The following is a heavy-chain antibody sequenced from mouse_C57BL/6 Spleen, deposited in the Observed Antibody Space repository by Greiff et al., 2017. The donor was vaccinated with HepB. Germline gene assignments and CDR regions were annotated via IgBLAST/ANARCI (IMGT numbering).Heavy chain of an antibody. CDR3: TTGSSYYYGSSYVAY. Sequence: EVQLQQSGAELVRPGASVKLSCTASGFNIKDDYMHWVKQRPEQGLEWIGWIDPENGDTEYASKFQGKATITADPSSNTAYLQLSSLTSEDTAVYYCTTGSSYYYGSSYVAYWGQGTLVTVSA. CDR1: GFNIKDDY. J-gene: IGHJ3*01. CDR2: IDPENGDT. D-gene: IGHD1-1*01. V-gene: IGHV14-4*01.